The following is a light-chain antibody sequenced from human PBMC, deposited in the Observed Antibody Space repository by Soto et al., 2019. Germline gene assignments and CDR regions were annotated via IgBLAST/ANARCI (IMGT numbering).Light chain of an antibody. CDR3: QVIYSTPRA. V-gene: IGKV1-39*01. J-gene: IGKJ1*01. CDR2: ATS. CDR1: QNINNY. Sequence: DIQMAQSPSSLSASVGDRVTITCRASQNINNYIAWYQQKPGQAPKLLIYATSTLQTGVPSRFSGSGFGTDFTLIISSLQPEDLATYYCQVIYSTPRAFGQGTKVEIK.